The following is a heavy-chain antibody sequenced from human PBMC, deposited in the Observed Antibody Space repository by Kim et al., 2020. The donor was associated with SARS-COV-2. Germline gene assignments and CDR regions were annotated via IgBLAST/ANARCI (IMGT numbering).Heavy chain of an antibody. D-gene: IGHD6-19*01. J-gene: IGHJ4*02. CDR2: INHSGST. CDR1: GGSFSGYY. CDR3: ARPKQHSGRYQF. Sequence: SETLSLTCAVYGGSFSGYYWSWIRQPPGKGLEWIGEINHSGSTNYNPSLKSRVTISVDTSKNQFSLKLSSVTAADTAVYYCARPKQHSGRYQFWGQGTLVTVSS. V-gene: IGHV4-34*01.